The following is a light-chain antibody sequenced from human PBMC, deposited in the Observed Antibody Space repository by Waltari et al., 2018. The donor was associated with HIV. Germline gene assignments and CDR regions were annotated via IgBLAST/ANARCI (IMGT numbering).Light chain of an antibody. CDR2: DAS. Sequence: SFVLTQPPSVSVAPGQTATISCGESNIGSRSVHWYQLKPGQAPVLVVEDASDRPAGIPGVFSGSNSGNTATLTISRVEAGDEADYFCQVWDTSSDHVDYVFGTGTKVTVL. CDR1: NIGSRS. CDR3: QVWDTSSDHVDYV. J-gene: IGLJ1*01. V-gene: IGLV3-21*02.